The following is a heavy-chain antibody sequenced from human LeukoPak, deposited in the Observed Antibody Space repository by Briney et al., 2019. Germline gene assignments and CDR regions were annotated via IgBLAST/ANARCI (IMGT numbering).Heavy chain of an antibody. CDR2: TYYRSKWYN. CDR3: ARDQDSSGWSRYYFDY. Sequence: SQTLSLTCAISGDSVSSNSAAWNWIRQSPSRGLEWLRRTYYRSKWYNDYAVSVKSRITINPDTSKNQFSLQLNSVTPEDTAVYYCARDQDSSGWSRYYFDYWGQGTLVTVSS. J-gene: IGHJ4*02. CDR1: GDSVSSNSAA. V-gene: IGHV6-1*01. D-gene: IGHD6-19*01.